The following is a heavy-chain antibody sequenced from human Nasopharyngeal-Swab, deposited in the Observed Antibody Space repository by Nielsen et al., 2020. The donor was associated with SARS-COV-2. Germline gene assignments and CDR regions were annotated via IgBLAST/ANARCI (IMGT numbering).Heavy chain of an antibody. CDR2: INHSGST. J-gene: IGHJ6*03. D-gene: IGHD5-12*01. V-gene: IGHV4-34*01. CDR3: ARDGGGYSGYDYPLYYYYMDV. Sequence: PGKGLEWIGEINHSGSTNYNPSLKSRVTISVDTSKNQFSLKLSSVTAADTAVYYCARDGGGYSGYDYPLYYYYMDVWGKGTTVTVSS.